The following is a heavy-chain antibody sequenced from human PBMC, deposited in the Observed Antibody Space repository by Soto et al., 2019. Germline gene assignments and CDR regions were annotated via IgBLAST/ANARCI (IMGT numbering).Heavy chain of an antibody. D-gene: IGHD6-19*01. V-gene: IGHV3-33*01. J-gene: IGHJ5*02. CDR2: IWYDGSNK. CDR1: GFTFSSYG. CDR3: ARDGGSGWSSLGWFDP. Sequence: QVQLVESGGGVVQPGRSLRLSCAASGFTFSSYGMHWVRQAPGKGLEWVAVIWYDGSNKYYADSVKGRFTISRDNSKNTLYLQMNSLRAEDTAVYYCARDGGSGWSSLGWFDPWGQGTLVTVSS.